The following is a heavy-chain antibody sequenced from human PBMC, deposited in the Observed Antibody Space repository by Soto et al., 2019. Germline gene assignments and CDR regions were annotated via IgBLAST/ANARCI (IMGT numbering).Heavy chain of an antibody. Sequence: SLKISCKASGYSFSDYWIGWVRQMPGKGLEWMGIIYPGDSDSRYSPSFQGHVTISADKSITTAYLQWNSLKASDSAFYYCARVYDGSSAFAFDSSGQGTLVTVSS. D-gene: IGHD3-22*01. CDR1: GYSFSDYW. CDR2: IYPGDSDS. V-gene: IGHV5-51*01. J-gene: IGHJ4*02. CDR3: ARVYDGSSAFAFDS.